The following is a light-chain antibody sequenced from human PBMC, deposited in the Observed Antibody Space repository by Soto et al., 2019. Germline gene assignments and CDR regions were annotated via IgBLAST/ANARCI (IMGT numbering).Light chain of an antibody. V-gene: IGLV1-47*01. J-gene: IGLJ1*01. CDR2: KNN. Sequence: QSVLTQPPSASGTPGQRVTISCSGSSSSIGTNYVYWYQQLPGTAPKLLIYKNNQRPSGVPDRCSGSKSGTSASLAISGLRSEDEADYHCASWDDSLSGYVFGTGTKLTVL. CDR1: SSSIGTNY. CDR3: ASWDDSLSGYV.